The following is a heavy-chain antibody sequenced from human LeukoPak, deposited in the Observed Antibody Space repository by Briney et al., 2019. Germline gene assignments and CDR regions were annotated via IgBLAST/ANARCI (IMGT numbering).Heavy chain of an antibody. CDR2: IKSKTDGGTT. J-gene: IGHJ4*02. CDR3: TTASTGVTYYYDSSGYPKLFDY. Sequence: GGSLRLSCAASGFSFSNAWMSWVRHAPGKGLEWVGRIKSKTDGGTTDYAAPVKGRFTISRDDSKNTLYLQMNSLKTEDTAVYYCTTASTGVTYYYDSSGYPKLFDYWGQGTLVTVSS. D-gene: IGHD3-22*01. V-gene: IGHV3-15*01. CDR1: GFSFSNAW.